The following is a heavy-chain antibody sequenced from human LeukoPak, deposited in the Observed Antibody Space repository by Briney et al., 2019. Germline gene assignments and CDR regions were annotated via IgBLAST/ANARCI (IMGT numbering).Heavy chain of an antibody. J-gene: IGHJ3*02. CDR3: ARFVVGATSTVDAFDI. Sequence: ASVKVSCKASGGTFSSYDINWVRQATGQGLEWMGWMNPNSGNTGYAQKFQGRVTITRNTSISTAYMELSSLRSEDTAVYYCARFVVGATSTVDAFDIWGQGTMVTVSS. V-gene: IGHV1-8*03. CDR2: MNPNSGNT. D-gene: IGHD1-26*01. CDR1: GGTFSSYD.